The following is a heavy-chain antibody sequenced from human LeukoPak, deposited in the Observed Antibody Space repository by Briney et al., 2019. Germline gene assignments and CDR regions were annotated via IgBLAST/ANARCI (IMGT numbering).Heavy chain of an antibody. V-gene: IGHV1-46*01. Sequence: ASVKVSCTASGYTFTSYYMHWVRQAPGQGLEWMGIINPSGGSTSYAQKFQGRVTMTRDMSTSTVYMELSSLRSEDTAVYYCATAGYCSSTSCYSSYYYYYMDVWGKGTTVTVSS. CDR2: INPSGGST. D-gene: IGHD2-2*01. J-gene: IGHJ6*03. CDR3: ATAGYCSSTSCYSSYYYYYMDV. CDR1: GYTFTSYY.